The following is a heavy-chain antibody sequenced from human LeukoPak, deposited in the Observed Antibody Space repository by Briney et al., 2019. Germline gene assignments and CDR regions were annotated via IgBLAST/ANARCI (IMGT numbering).Heavy chain of an antibody. V-gene: IGHV3-48*01. D-gene: IGHD3-22*01. Sequence: GGSLRLSCAASGFTFYSYSMNWVRQAPGKGLEWVSYINSGSTSIHYADSVKGRFTISRDNAKNSLSLQMNSLRAGDTAVYYCAKGVDYYDSSGPFDYWGQGTLVTVSS. CDR1: GFTFYSYS. CDR2: INSGSTSI. J-gene: IGHJ4*02. CDR3: AKGVDYYDSSGPFDY.